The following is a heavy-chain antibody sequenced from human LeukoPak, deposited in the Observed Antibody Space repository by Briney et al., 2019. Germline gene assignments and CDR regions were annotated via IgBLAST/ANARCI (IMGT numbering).Heavy chain of an antibody. CDR1: GGSISSGGYS. D-gene: IGHD3-3*01. CDR3: ARVVANSKTYYDFWSGYPSPEYNWFDP. V-gene: IGHV4-31*11. J-gene: IGHJ5*02. CDR2: IYYSGST. Sequence: RASETLSLTCAVSGGSISSGGYSWSWIRQPPGKGLEWIGYIYYSGSTYYNPSLKSRVTISVDTSKNQFSLKLSSVTAADTAVYYCARVVANSKTYYDFWSGYPSPEYNWFDPWGQGTLVTVSS.